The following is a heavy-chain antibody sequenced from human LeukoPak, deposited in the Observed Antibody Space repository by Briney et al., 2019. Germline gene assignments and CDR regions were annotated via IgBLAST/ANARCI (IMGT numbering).Heavy chain of an antibody. J-gene: IGHJ6*03. V-gene: IGHV1-2*02. CDR1: GYTFTGYY. Sequence: ASVKVSCKASGYTFTGYYMHWVRQAPGQGLEWMGWINPNSGGTNYAQKFQGRVTMTRDRSTSTAYLELTGLTSDDTAVYYCARERRDLGDSVRTGYYYYMDVWGKGTTVIVSS. CDR2: INPNSGGT. D-gene: IGHD4-17*01. CDR3: ARERRDLGDSVRTGYYYYMDV.